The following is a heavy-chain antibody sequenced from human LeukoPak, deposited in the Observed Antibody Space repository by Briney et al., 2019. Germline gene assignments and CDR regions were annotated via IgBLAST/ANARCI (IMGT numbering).Heavy chain of an antibody. CDR1: GYTFTGYY. D-gene: IGHD6-19*01. Sequence: ASVKVSCKASGYTFTGYYMHWVRQAPGHGLEWMGWINANSGGTNYAQKTQRRVTRTKDTTISTAYMELSRLRSDDTAVYYCARDLVEGSGSYYYYMDVWGKGTTVPVSS. CDR2: INANSGGT. J-gene: IGHJ6*03. V-gene: IGHV1-2*02. CDR3: ARDLVEGSGSYYYYMDV.